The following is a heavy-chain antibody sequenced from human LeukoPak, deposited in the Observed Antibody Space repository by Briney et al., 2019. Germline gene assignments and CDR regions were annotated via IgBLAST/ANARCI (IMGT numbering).Heavy chain of an antibody. CDR2: INPNSGGT. V-gene: IGHV1-2*02. J-gene: IGHJ4*02. CDR3: ARGRRGATGSTGDY. D-gene: IGHD4-17*01. Sequence: ASVKVSCKATGYTFTGYYMHWVRQAPGQGLEWMGWINPNSGGTNYAQKFQGRGTMTRDTSISTAYMELSRLRSDDTAVYYCARGRRGATGSTGDYWGQGTLVTVSS. CDR1: GYTFTGYY.